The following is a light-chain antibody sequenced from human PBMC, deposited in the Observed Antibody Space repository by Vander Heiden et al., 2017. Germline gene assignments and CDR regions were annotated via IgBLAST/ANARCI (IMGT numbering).Light chain of an antibody. CDR3: MQALQTPRT. J-gene: IGKJ2*01. CDR2: LGS. V-gene: IGKV2-28*01. Sequence: DIVMTQSPLSLPVPPGEPASISCRSSQSLLHSNGYNYLDWYLQKPGQSPQLLIYLGSNRASGVPDRFSGSGSGTDFTLNISRVEAEDVGVYYCMQALQTPRTFGQGTKLEIK. CDR1: QSLLHSNGYNY.